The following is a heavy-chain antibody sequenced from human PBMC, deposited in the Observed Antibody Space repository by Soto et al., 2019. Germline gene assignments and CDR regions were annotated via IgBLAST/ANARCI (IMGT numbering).Heavy chain of an antibody. D-gene: IGHD3-22*01. CDR1: GFTFSGYG. J-gene: IGHJ4*02. V-gene: IGHV3-33*01. CDR2: IWYDGSDK. CDR3: ARFVGSDSSGYFDY. Sequence: AGGSLILSCAASGFTFSGYGMHWVRQAPGKGLEWVAFIWYDGSDKDYIDSVKGRFTISRDNSRNTLYLQMDSLRAEDTAVYYCARFVGSDSSGYFDYWGQGTPVTVSS.